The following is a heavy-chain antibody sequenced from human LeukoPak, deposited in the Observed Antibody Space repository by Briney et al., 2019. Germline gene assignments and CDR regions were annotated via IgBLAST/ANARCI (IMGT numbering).Heavy chain of an antibody. V-gene: IGHV3-11*04. CDR1: GFTFSDYY. J-gene: IGHJ3*02. D-gene: IGHD4-23*01. CDR3: ARDGDYGGNSRFFFDI. Sequence: GGSLRLSCAASGFTFSDYYMSWIRQAPGKGLEWVSYISSSGSTIYYADSVKGRFTISRDNAKNSLYLQMNSLRAEDTAVYYCARDGDYGGNSRFFFDIWGQGTWSPSLQ. CDR2: ISSSGSTI.